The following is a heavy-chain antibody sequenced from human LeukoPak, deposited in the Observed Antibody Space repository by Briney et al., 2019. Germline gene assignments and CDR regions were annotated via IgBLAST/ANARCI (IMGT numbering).Heavy chain of an antibody. CDR3: ASSAHNWFDP. V-gene: IGHV4-34*01. J-gene: IGHJ5*02. CDR1: GGSFSGYY. CDR2: INHSGST. Sequence: PSETLSLTRAVYGGSFSGYYWSWIRQPPGKGLGWIGEINHSGSTNYNPSLKSRVTISVDTSKNLFSLKLSSVTAADTAVYYCASSAHNWFDPWGQGTLVTVSS.